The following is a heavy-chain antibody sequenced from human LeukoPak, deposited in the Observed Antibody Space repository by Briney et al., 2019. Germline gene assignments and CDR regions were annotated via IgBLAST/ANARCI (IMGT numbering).Heavy chain of an antibody. Sequence: PGGSLRLSCAASGFTFDDYVMHWVRQAPGRGLEWVSGISRGSANIGYADSVKGRFTISRDNAKNSLYLQMNSLTTEDTALYYCAGDFCTGCSYYFYGMDVWGRGTTVTVSS. V-gene: IGHV3-9*01. CDR2: ISRGSANI. CDR3: AGDFCTGCSYYFYGMDV. D-gene: IGHD2-2*01. CDR1: GFTFDDYV. J-gene: IGHJ6*02.